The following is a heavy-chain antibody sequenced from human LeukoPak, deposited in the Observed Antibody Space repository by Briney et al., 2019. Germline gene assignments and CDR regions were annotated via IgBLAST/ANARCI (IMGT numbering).Heavy chain of an antibody. V-gene: IGHV4-34*01. CDR3: ARTRYYYNSRSYGAPYYFDY. CDR2: FNHSGST. CDR1: GGSFSGYY. J-gene: IGHJ4*02. D-gene: IGHD3-10*01. Sequence: SETLSLTCAVYGGSFSGYYWSWIRQPPGKGLEWIGEFNHSGSTNYNPSLKSRVTISLDTSKNQFSLKLSSVTAADTAVYYCARTRYYYNSRSYGAPYYFDYWGQGTLVTVSS.